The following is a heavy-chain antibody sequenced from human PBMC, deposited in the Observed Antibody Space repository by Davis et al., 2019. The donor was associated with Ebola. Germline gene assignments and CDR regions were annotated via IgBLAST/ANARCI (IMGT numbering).Heavy chain of an antibody. Sequence: GSLKISCAASGFTFSNYAMHWVRQAPGKGLEWVAVVSHSERKKFYADSVKGRFTISRDNSENTLYLQMNSLTADDTSVYYCARAGFDEVLDYWGQGTPVTVSS. CDR3: ARAGFDEVLDY. V-gene: IGHV3-30*04. D-gene: IGHD3-3*01. J-gene: IGHJ4*02. CDR1: GFTFSNYA. CDR2: VSHSERKK.